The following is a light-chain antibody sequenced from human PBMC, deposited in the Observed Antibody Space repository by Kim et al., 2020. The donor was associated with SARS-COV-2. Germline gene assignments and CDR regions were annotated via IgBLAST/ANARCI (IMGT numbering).Light chain of an antibody. V-gene: IGKV1-33*01. CDR3: QQSKNFPIT. CDR2: DAS. Sequence: AAVGDRVTITCLASQDIGKHLNWYQQKPGKAPKVLIYDASNLEIGAPSRFSGSGSGTDFSFTISSLQPEDMATYYCQQSKNFPITFGQWTRLDIK. CDR1: QDIGKH. J-gene: IGKJ5*01.